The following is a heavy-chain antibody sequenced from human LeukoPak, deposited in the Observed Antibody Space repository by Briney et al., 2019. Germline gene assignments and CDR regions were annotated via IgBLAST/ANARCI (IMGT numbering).Heavy chain of an antibody. Sequence: GGSLRLSCAASAFTFSSYGMHWVRQAPGKGLEWVAFIRYDGSNKYYADSVKGRFTISRDNSKNTLYVQMNSLRAEDTAVYYCAKDGGDGYNYEYFDYWGQGTLVTVSS. D-gene: IGHD5-24*01. J-gene: IGHJ4*02. CDR3: AKDGGDGYNYEYFDY. V-gene: IGHV3-30*02. CDR2: IRYDGSNK. CDR1: AFTFSSYG.